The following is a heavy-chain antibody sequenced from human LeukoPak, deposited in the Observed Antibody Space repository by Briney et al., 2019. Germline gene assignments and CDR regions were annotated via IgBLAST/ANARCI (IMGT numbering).Heavy chain of an antibody. J-gene: IGHJ4*02. Sequence: PGGSLRLSCAASGFTFDDYAMHWVRQAPGKGLEWVSGISWNSGSIGYADSVKGRFTISRDNAKNSLYLQMNGLRAEDTALYYCAKDIRSYYGSGSYPDYWGQGTLVTVSS. CDR1: GFTFDDYA. D-gene: IGHD3-10*01. V-gene: IGHV3-9*01. CDR3: AKDIRSYYGSGSYPDY. CDR2: ISWNSGSI.